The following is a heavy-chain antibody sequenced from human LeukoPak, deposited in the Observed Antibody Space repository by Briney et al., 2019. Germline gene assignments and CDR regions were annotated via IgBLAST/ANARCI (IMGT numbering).Heavy chain of an antibody. V-gene: IGHV4-34*01. J-gene: IGHJ4*02. CDR2: INHSGST. CDR1: GESFSGHS. D-gene: IGHD4-17*01. CDR3: ARARGTVTIDY. Sequence: PSETLSLTCAVYGESFSGHSWSWIRQAPGKGLEWIGEINHSGSTNYNPSLKSRFIISVDTSKNQFSLRMRSVTAADTAVYYCARARGTVTIDYWGQGTLVTVTS.